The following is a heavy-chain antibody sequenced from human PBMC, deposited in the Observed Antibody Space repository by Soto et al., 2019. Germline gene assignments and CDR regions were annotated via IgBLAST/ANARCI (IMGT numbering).Heavy chain of an antibody. J-gene: IGHJ6*02. D-gene: IGHD2-2*01. V-gene: IGHV1-69*01. Sequence: QVQLVQSGAEVKKPGSSVKVSCKASGGTFSNYAFSWVRQVPGQGLEWMGGIIPIFETTNYAQKFQGRVTMTADESTSTTYMELSSLSSEDTAVFFCARDMIPAAISYRYYAMDVWGQGTTVTVSS. CDR2: IIPIFETT. CDR1: GGTFSNYA. CDR3: ARDMIPAAISYRYYAMDV.